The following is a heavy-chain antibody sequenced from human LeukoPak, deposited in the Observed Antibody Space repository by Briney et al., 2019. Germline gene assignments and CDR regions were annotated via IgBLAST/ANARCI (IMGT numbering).Heavy chain of an antibody. J-gene: IGHJ4*02. CDR1: GGSFSGYY. Sequence: SETLSLTCAVYGGSFSGYYWSWIRQPPGKGLEWIGEINHSGGTNYNPSLKSRVTISVDTSKNQFSLKLSSVTAADTAVYYCARSNSVYYGSGSYVDYWGQGTLVTVSS. CDR2: INHSGGT. CDR3: ARSNSVYYGSGSYVDY. D-gene: IGHD3-10*01. V-gene: IGHV4-34*01.